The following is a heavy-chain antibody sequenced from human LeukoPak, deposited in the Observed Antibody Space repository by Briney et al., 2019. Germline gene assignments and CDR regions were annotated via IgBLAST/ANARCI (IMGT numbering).Heavy chain of an antibody. CDR1: GGSFSGYY. D-gene: IGHD3-3*01. V-gene: IGHV4-34*01. CDR3: ARLPRSVFGVDYIDY. Sequence: SETLSLTCAVYGGSFSGYYWSWIRQPPGKGLEWIGEINHSGSTDYNPSLKSRVTISVDTSNNQFSLRLSYVTAADTAVYYCARLPRSVFGVDYIDYWGQGTLVTVSS. J-gene: IGHJ4*02. CDR2: INHSGST.